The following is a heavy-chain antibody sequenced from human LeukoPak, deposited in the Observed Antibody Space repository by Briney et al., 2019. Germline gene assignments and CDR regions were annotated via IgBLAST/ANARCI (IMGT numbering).Heavy chain of an antibody. CDR1: GYTFTSYY. CDR2: INPSGGST. J-gene: IGHJ6*02. CDR3: ARSYYDFWSGHYDGVSYYYYGMDV. V-gene: IGHV1-46*01. D-gene: IGHD3-3*01. Sequence: RASVKVSCKASGYTFTSYYMHWVRQAPGQGLEWMGIINPSGGSTSYAQKFQGRVTMTRDTSTSTVYMELSSLRSEDTAVYYCARSYYDFWSGHYDGVSYYYYGMDVWGQGTTVTVSS.